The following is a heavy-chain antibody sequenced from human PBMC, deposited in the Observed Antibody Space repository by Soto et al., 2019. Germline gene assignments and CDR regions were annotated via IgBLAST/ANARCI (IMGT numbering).Heavy chain of an antibody. V-gene: IGHV3-48*02. D-gene: IGHD2-2*01. J-gene: IGHJ6*02. CDR3: ARDPRSYCSSTSCYYYYGMDV. CDR2: ISSSSSTI. Sequence: EVQLVESGGGLVQPGGSLRLSCAASGFTFSSYSMNWVRQAPGKGLEWVSYISSSSSTIYYADSVKGRFTISRDNAKNSLYLQMNSLRDEDTAVYYCARDPRSYCSSTSCYYYYGMDVWGQGTTVTVSS. CDR1: GFTFSSYS.